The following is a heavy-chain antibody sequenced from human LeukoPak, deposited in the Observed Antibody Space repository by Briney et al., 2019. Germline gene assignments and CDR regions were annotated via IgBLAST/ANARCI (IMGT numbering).Heavy chain of an antibody. D-gene: IGHD1-26*01. CDR3: ARVRLRGGSYRMNFDY. Sequence: GGSLRLSCAASGFTFSSYWMSWVRQAPWKGLEWVANIKQDGSEKYYVDSVKGRFTISRHNAKNSLYLQMNSLREEDTAVYYCARVRLRGGSYRMNFDYWGQGTLVTVSS. J-gene: IGHJ4*02. CDR2: IKQDGSEK. V-gene: IGHV3-7*01. CDR1: GFTFSSYW.